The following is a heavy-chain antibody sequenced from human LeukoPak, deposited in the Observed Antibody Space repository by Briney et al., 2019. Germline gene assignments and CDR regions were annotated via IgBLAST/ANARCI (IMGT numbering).Heavy chain of an antibody. D-gene: IGHD6-19*01. V-gene: IGHV3-7*01. CDR3: VSALVAGTTH. CDR2: IKEDEIEI. CDR1: GFAFNSQT. Sequence: GGSLRLSCAASGFAFNSQTMSWVRQAPGKGLEWVASIKEDEIEIHYVDSVKGRFTISRDNAKNSLSLQMDSLRAEDTAVYYCVSALVAGTTHWGQGTLVTVSS. J-gene: IGHJ1*01.